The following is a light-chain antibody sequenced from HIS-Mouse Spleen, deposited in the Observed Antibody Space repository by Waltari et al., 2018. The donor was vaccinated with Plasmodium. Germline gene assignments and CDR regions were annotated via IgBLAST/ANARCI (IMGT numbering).Light chain of an antibody. CDR2: GAS. J-gene: IGKJ3*01. CDR1: QSVSSN. V-gene: IGKV3-15*01. CDR3: QQYNNWSFT. Sequence: EIVMTQSPATLSVSPGERATLSCRASQSVSSNLAWYQQKPGKAPRLLISGASTRATGIPARLSVSAYGTEFTLTISSLQSEDVAVYYCQQYNNWSFTFGPGTKVDIK.